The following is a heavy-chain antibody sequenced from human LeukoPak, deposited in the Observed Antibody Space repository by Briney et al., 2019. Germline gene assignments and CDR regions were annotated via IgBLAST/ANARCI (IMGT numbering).Heavy chain of an antibody. J-gene: IGHJ4*02. Sequence: GGSLRLSCVASGFTFGDYYMSWIRQAPGKGLEWLSYITSSGSTIYYADSVRGRFTVSRDNAKNSLFLQMNSLRVGVTAVYYCARALIYSGDEFDYWGQGTLVTVSS. V-gene: IGHV3-11*01. CDR2: ITSSGSTI. CDR3: ARALIYSGDEFDY. CDR1: GFTFGDYY. D-gene: IGHD5-12*01.